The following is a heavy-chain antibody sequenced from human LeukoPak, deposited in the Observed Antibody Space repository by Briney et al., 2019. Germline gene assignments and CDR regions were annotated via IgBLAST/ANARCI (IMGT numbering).Heavy chain of an antibody. Sequence: PGGSLRLSCAASGFIFSNHAMQWVRQAPGKGLEYVSAISGNGGSTYYANSVKGRFTISRDNAKNSLYLQMNSLRAEDTALYYCATMGDYGDLSRNWGQGTLVTVPS. CDR3: ATMGDYGDLSRN. V-gene: IGHV3-64*01. CDR1: GFIFSNHA. D-gene: IGHD4-17*01. CDR2: ISGNGGST. J-gene: IGHJ4*02.